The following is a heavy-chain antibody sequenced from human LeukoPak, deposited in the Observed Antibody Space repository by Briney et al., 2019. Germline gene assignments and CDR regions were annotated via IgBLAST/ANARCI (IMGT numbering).Heavy chain of an antibody. D-gene: IGHD4-17*01. CDR2: ISGGGEYT. CDR1: GFTFSDYA. Sequence: GGSLRLSCAASGFTFSDYAMIWVRQAPGKGLEWVSTISGGGEYTRYADSVQGRFIVSRDNSKNTVYLQMTSLRVEDTAVYFCAKDKRGGSDYVYFDYWGQGTLVTVSS. CDR3: AKDKRGGSDYVYFDY. V-gene: IGHV3-23*01. J-gene: IGHJ4*02.